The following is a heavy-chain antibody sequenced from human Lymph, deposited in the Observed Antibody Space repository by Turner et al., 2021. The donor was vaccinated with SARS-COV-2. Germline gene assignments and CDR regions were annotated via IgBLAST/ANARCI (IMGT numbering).Heavy chain of an antibody. CDR1: GGSISSNIW. CDR3: ATKYCSGGSCSYFDY. D-gene: IGHD2-15*01. CDR2: IYHSGNT. Sequence: QVQLQESGPGLVKPSGPLSLICAVSGGSISSNIWWTWVRQPPGKGLEWIGEIYHSGNTNYNPSLKSRVTISVDKSKNQFSLKLSSVTAADTAVYYCATKYCSGGSCSYFDYWGQGTLVTVSS. J-gene: IGHJ4*02. V-gene: IGHV4-4*02.